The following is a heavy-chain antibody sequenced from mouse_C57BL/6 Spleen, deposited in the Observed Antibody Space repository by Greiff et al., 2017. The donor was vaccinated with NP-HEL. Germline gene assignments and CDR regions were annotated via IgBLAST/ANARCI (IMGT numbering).Heavy chain of an antibody. Sequence: VQLHQSGAELVKPGASVKISCKASGYAFSSYWMNWVKQRPGKGLEWIGQIYPGDGDTTYNGKFKGKATLTADKSSSTAYMQLSSLTSEDSAVYFCARCGYGLYAMDYWGQGTSVTVSS. J-gene: IGHJ4*01. D-gene: IGHD2-10*02. V-gene: IGHV1-80*01. CDR3: ARCGYGLYAMDY. CDR2: IYPGDGDT. CDR1: GYAFSSYW.